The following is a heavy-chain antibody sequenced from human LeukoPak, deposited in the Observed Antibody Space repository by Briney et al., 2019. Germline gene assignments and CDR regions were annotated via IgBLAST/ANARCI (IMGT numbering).Heavy chain of an antibody. D-gene: IGHD3-22*01. CDR2: INPNSGGT. CDR1: GYTFTGYF. J-gene: IGHJ4*02. Sequence: ASVKVSCKASGYTFTGYFIHWVRQAPGQGLEWMGWINPNSGGTNYAQKFQGRVTMTRDTSIVTAYMELSRLSSDDTAVYYCARDERYDSSGYPFDYWGQGTLVTVSS. CDR3: ARDERYDSSGYPFDY. V-gene: IGHV1-2*02.